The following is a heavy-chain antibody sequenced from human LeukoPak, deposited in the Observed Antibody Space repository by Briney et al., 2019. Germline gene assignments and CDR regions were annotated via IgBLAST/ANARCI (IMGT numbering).Heavy chain of an antibody. CDR2: IYYSGST. Sequence: SETLSLTCTVSGGSISSYYGSWIRQPPGKGLEWIGYIYYSGSTNYNPSLKSRVTISVDTSKNQFSLKLSSVTAADTAVYYCARHGRRDGYNYFVYWGQGTLVTVSS. V-gene: IGHV4-59*01. CDR1: GGSISSYY. J-gene: IGHJ4*02. CDR3: ARHGRRDGYNYFVY. D-gene: IGHD5-24*01.